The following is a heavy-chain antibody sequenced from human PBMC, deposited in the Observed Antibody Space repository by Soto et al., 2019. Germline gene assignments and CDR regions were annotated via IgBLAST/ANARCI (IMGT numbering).Heavy chain of an antibody. V-gene: IGHV3-30*18. CDR1: GFTFSSYG. J-gene: IGHJ6*02. CDR2: ISYDGSNN. Sequence: QVQLVESGGGVVQPGRSLRLSCAASGFTFSSYGMHWVRQAPGKGLEWVAVISYDGSNNYYSDSVKGRFTISRDNSKNKLYLQMNTLRAEDTAVYYCAKDWDIVVVTASRYGMDVWGQGTTVTVSS. CDR3: AKDWDIVVVTASRYGMDV. D-gene: IGHD2-21*02.